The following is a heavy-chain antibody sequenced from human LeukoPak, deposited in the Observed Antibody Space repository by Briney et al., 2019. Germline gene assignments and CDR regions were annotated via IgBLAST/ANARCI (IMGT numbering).Heavy chain of an antibody. Sequence: SETLSLTCAVYNGSLGGDYWSWIRQPPGKGLEWIGEINHSGYTNYNPSLESRVTISVDTSKNQFSLKLSSVTAADTAVYYCARDKVNVVVPAAIVFRYWYFDLWGRGTLVTVSS. V-gene: IGHV4-34*01. D-gene: IGHD2-2*02. CDR1: NGSLGGDY. CDR3: ARDKVNVVVPAAIVFRYWYFDL. CDR2: INHSGYT. J-gene: IGHJ2*01.